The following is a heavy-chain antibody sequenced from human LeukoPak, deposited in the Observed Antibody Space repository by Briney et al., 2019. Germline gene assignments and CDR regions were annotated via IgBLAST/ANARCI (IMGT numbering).Heavy chain of an antibody. J-gene: IGHJ4*02. Sequence: EASVKVSCKASGYTFTGYYMHRVRQAPGQGLEWMGRINPNSGGTNYAQKFQGRVTMTRDTSISTAYMELSRLRSDDTAVYYYASALSPDYYDSSGYYNWGQGTLGTVSS. V-gene: IGHV1-2*06. CDR3: ASALSPDYYDSSGYYN. CDR1: GYTFTGYY. CDR2: INPNSGGT. D-gene: IGHD3-22*01.